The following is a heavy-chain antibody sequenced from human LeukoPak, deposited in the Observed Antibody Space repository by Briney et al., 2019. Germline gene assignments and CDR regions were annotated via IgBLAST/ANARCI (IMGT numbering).Heavy chain of an antibody. V-gene: IGHV5-51*01. Sequence: GESLKISCKGSGYSFTSYWIGWVRQMPGKGLERMGIIYPGDSDTRYSPSFQGQVTISADKSISTAYLQWSSLKASDTAMYYCARLAAPHYDFWSGYPADWGQGTLVTVSS. CDR2: IYPGDSDT. D-gene: IGHD3-3*01. CDR1: GYSFTSYW. CDR3: ARLAAPHYDFWSGYPAD. J-gene: IGHJ4*02.